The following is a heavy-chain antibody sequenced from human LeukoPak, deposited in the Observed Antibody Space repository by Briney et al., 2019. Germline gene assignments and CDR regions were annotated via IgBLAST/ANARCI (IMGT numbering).Heavy chain of an antibody. Sequence: PGGSLRLSCAASGFTFSSYWMSWVRHAPGKRLEWVANIKQDGSEEYYVDSVKGRFTISRDNAKNSLYLQMNSLRAEDTAVYYCASEEWGDAFDIWGQGTMVTVSS. V-gene: IGHV3-7*01. J-gene: IGHJ3*02. CDR1: GFTFSSYW. CDR2: IKQDGSEE. D-gene: IGHD3-3*01. CDR3: ASEEWGDAFDI.